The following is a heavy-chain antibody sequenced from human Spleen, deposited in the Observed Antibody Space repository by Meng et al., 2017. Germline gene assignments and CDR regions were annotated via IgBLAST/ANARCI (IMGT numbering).Heavy chain of an antibody. D-gene: IGHD4-11*01. CDR3: ARGPTTMAHDFDY. Sequence: QVQVQQWGAGLLKPSETRALTCVVSGGSLSDYYWSWIRQPPGKGLEWIGEINHSGSTNYNPSLENRATISVDTSQNNLSLKLSSVTAADSAVYYCARGPTTMAHDFDYWGQGTLVTVSS. V-gene: IGHV4-34*01. CDR2: INHSGST. CDR1: GGSLSDYY. J-gene: IGHJ4*02.